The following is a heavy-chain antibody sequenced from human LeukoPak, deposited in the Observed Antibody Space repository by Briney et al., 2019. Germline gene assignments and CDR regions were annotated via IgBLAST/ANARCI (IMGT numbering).Heavy chain of an antibody. CDR2: INHSGST. V-gene: IGHV4-34*01. D-gene: IGHD6-6*01. J-gene: IGHJ4*02. Sequence: SETLSLTCAVYGGSFSGYYWSWIRLPPGKGLEWIGEINHSGSTNYNPPLKSRVTISVDTSKNQFSLKLSSVTAADTAVYYCARGPYSSSLDGYFDYWGQGTLVTVSS. CDR3: ARGPYSSSLDGYFDY. CDR1: GGSFSGYY.